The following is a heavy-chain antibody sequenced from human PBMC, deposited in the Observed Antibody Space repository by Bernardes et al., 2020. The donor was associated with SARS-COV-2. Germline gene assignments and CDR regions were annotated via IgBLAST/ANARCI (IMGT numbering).Heavy chain of an antibody. V-gene: IGHV1-18*01. D-gene: IGHD2-2*02. CDR3: ARGACSSTSCYTGDAFDI. CDR2: ISAYNGNT. Sequence: ASVKVSCKASGYTFTSYGIIWVRQAPGQGLEWMGWISAYNGNTNYAQKLQGRVTMTTDTSTSTAYMELRSLRSDDTAVYYCARGACSSTSCYTGDAFDIWGQGTMVTVSS. CDR1: GYTFTSYG. J-gene: IGHJ3*02.